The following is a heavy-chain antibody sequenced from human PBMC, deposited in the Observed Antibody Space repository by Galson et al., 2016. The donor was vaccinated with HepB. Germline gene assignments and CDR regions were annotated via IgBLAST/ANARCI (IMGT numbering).Heavy chain of an antibody. V-gene: IGHV5-51*01. Sequence: QSGAEVKKPGESLKISCQGSGYKFTSYWIGWVRQVPGKGLAWMATIYPGDSDTRYSPSFQGQVTISADKSISTAYLQWSSLKAPDSAMYYCARHELHSNSWYMDSWGQGTLVTVSS. CDR1: GYKFTSYW. D-gene: IGHD6-13*01. CDR2: IYPGDSDT. J-gene: IGHJ4*02. CDR3: ARHELHSNSWYMDS.